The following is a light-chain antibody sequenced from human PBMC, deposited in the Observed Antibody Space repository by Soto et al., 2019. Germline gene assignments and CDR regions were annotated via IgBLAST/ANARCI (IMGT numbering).Light chain of an antibody. J-gene: IGKJ2*01. CDR3: QQRNSTPYT. CDR2: AAS. CDR1: QSIDTY. Sequence: DIQMTQYPSSLSASFGDRVTLTCRASQSIDTYLNWYQQKPGTAPKLLMYAASTLHSGVPSRFSGSGSWTDFTLTIISRQREDFATYFCQQRNSTPYTFGQGTKLEI. V-gene: IGKV1-39*01.